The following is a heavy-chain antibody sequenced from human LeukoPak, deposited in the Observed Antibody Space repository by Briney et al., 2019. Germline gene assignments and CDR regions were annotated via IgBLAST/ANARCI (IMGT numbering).Heavy chain of an antibody. D-gene: IGHD4-11*01. J-gene: IGHJ4*02. CDR3: ARSEINDYSKY. CDR2: IYFTGST. V-gene: IGHV4-39*01. Sequence: SETLSLTCIVSGYSIRTSHDYWGWIRHPPGKGLEWIGTIYFTGSTSYNPSLQSRVTISIDTSKPQFSLKLPSVPAADTAVYYCARSEINDYSKYWGQGILVIVSS. CDR1: GYSIRTSHDY.